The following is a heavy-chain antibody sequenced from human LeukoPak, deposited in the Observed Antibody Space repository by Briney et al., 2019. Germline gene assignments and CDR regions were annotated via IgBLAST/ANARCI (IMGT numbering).Heavy chain of an antibody. CDR1: GFTFSSYG. CDR3: ARAQWLDSFDY. V-gene: IGHV3-23*01. CDR2: ISGNGGST. D-gene: IGHD6-19*01. J-gene: IGHJ4*02. Sequence: LTGGSLRLSCAASGFTFSSYGMSWVRQAPGKGLEWVSGISGNGGSTYYADSVKGRFTISRDNSKNTLYLQMNSLRAEDTAVYYCARAQWLDSFDYWGQGTLVTVSS.